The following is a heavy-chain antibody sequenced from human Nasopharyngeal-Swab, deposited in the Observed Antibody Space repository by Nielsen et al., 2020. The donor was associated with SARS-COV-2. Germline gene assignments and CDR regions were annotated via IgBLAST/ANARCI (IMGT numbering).Heavy chain of an antibody. CDR2: INHSGST. Sequence: GSLRLSCAVYGGSFSGYYWSWIRQPPGKGLEWIGEINHSGSTNYNPSLKSRVTISVDTSKNQFSLKLSSVTAADTAVYYCARGPTYYYGSGLEDYWGQGTLVTVSS. CDR3: ARGPTYYYGSGLEDY. CDR1: GGSFSGYY. J-gene: IGHJ4*02. D-gene: IGHD3-10*01. V-gene: IGHV4-34*01.